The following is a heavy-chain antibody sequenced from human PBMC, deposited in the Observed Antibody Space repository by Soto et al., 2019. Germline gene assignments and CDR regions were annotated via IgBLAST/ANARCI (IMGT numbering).Heavy chain of an antibody. V-gene: IGHV3-30*18. D-gene: IGHD6-19*01. CDR2: ISHDGSDK. CDR3: AKDLGVAVAGTGIDY. J-gene: IGHJ4*02. Sequence: PGGSLRLSCADPVFTFSSYVMRWVLKAPGNGLEWVAGISHDGSDKYYADSVKRGFTISRDNSKKTLYLLMNSLRAEDTAVYYCAKDLGVAVAGTGIDYWGQGTLVTVSS. CDR1: VFTFSSYV.